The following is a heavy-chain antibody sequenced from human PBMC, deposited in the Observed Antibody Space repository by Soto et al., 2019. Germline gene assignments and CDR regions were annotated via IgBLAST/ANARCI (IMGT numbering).Heavy chain of an antibody. CDR2: ISGSGGST. CDR3: ATRTAYCTNGVCYTGLDY. V-gene: IGHV3-23*01. CDR1: GFTFSSYA. J-gene: IGHJ4*02. Sequence: TGGSLRLSCAASGFTFSSYAMSWVRQAPGKGLEWVSAISGSGGSTYYADSVKGRFTISRDNSKNTLYLQMNSLRAEDTAVYYCATRTAYCTNGVCYTGLDYWGQGTLVTVSS. D-gene: IGHD2-8*01.